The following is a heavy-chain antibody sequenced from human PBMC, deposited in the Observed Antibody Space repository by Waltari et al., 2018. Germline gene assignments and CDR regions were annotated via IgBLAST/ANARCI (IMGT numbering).Heavy chain of an antibody. Sequence: QVQLVQSGAEVKKPGASVKVSCKASGYTFTNYDINWVRQATGQGLEWMGWMNPNTANTGDAQKFQGRVTMTRNTSISTAYMELSSLGSEDTAVYYCARSESGWFDPWGQGTLVTVSS. J-gene: IGHJ5*02. V-gene: IGHV1-8*01. CDR3: ARSESGWFDP. CDR1: GYTFTNYD. CDR2: MNPNTANT. D-gene: IGHD3-10*01.